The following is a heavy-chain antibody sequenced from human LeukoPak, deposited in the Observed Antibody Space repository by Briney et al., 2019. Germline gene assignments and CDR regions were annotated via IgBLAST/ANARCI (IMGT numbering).Heavy chain of an antibody. V-gene: IGHV3-48*03. D-gene: IGHD3-22*01. J-gene: IGHJ3*02. CDR1: GSTFSSYE. CDR2: ISSSGSTI. Sequence: GGSLRLSCAASGSTFSSYEMNWVRQAPGKGLEWVSYISSSGSTIYYADSVKGRFTISRDNAKNSLYLQMNSLRAEDTAVYYCARNTYYYDSSGSHDAFDIWGQGTMVTVSS. CDR3: ARNTYYYDSSGSHDAFDI.